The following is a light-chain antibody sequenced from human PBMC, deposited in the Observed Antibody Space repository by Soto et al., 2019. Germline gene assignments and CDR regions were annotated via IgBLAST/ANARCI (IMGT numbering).Light chain of an antibody. CDR3: ILSMGSGGWV. CDR1: SGSVSTRNY. V-gene: IGLV8-61*01. J-gene: IGLJ3*02. CDR2: HTN. Sequence: QAVVTQEPSLSVSPGGTVTLTCGLSSGSVSTRNYASWYQQTPGQAPRTLIHHTNTHSSGVPDRFSGSILGNKAALTITGAQTDDEAHYYCILSMGSGGWVFGGGTKLTVL.